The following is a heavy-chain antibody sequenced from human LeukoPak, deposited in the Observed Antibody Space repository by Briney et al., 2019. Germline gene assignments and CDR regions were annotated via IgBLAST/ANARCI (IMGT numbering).Heavy chain of an antibody. CDR1: GFTFSSYN. CDR3: ASQSYGLFDY. Sequence: PGGSLRLSCAASGFTFSSYNMDWVRQAPGKGLEWVSSISSSSTYIQYRDSVKGRFTISRDNAKNSLYLQMSSLRAEDTAVYYCASQSYGLFDYWGQGTLVTVSS. D-gene: IGHD5-18*01. J-gene: IGHJ4*02. V-gene: IGHV3-21*01. CDR2: ISSSSTYI.